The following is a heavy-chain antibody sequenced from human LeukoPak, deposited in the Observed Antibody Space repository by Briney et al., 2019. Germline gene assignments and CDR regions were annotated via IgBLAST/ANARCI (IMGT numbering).Heavy chain of an antibody. D-gene: IGHD4-17*01. CDR3: ARDGDGDYVPLLYYYYGMDV. V-gene: IGHV4-4*07. J-gene: IGHJ6*02. CDR2: IYTSGST. CDR1: GGSISSYY. Sequence: PSETLSLTCTVSGGSISSYYWSWIRQPAGKGLEWIGRIYTSGSTNYNPSLKSRVTMSVDTSKNQFSLKLSSVTAADTAVYYCARDGDGDYVPLLYYYYGMDVWGQGTLVTVSS.